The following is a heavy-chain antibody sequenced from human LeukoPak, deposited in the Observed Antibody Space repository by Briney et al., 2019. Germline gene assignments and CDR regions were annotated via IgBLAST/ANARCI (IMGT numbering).Heavy chain of an antibody. Sequence: ASVKVSCKASGYTFTGYYMHWVRQAPGQGLEWMGWINPNSGGTNYAQKFQGRVTMTRDTSISTAYMELSRLRSDDTAVYYCARGVSRDIVVVPAARYPTKYYYYGMDVWGQGTTVTVSS. CDR1: GYTFTGYY. D-gene: IGHD2-2*01. CDR3: ARGVSRDIVVVPAARYPTKYYYYGMDV. CDR2: INPNSGGT. J-gene: IGHJ6*02. V-gene: IGHV1-2*02.